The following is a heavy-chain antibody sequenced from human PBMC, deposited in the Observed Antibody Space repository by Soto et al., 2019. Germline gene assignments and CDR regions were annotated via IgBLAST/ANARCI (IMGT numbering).Heavy chain of an antibody. CDR2: IYYSGKT. D-gene: IGHD6-6*01. Sequence: QLQLHESGPGLVKASETLTLTCSLSGASITRTTDFWVWIRQPPGKGLEWVVSIYYSGKTHYNPSLKSRAPISVYRSRNPFSLQMSSVTADDTAVYYCAKKLHRTGRFDYWGQGT. V-gene: IGHV4-39*01. CDR3: AKKLHRTGRFDY. J-gene: IGHJ4*02. CDR1: GASITRTTDF.